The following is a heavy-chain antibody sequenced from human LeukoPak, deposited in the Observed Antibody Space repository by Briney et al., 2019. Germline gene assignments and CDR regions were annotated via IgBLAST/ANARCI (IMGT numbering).Heavy chain of an antibody. J-gene: IGHJ3*02. V-gene: IGHV4-59*01. Sequence: SETLSLTCTVSGGSISSYYWSWIRQPPGKGLEWIGYIYYSGSTNYNPSLKSRVTISADTSKNQFSLKLSSVTAADTAVYYCARNPRIKGFDIWGQGTMVTVSS. CDR3: ARNPRIKGFDI. CDR1: GGSISSYY. CDR2: IYYSGST.